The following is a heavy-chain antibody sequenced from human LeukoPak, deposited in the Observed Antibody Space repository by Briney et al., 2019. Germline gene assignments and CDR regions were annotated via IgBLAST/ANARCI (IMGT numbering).Heavy chain of an antibody. CDR2: INHSGST. CDR3: ARGITIYGSGSYYSPRLSWFDP. Sequence: SETLSLTCAVYGGSFSGYYWSWIRQPPGKGLEWIGEINHSGSTNYNPSLKSRLTISVDTSKNQFSLKLSSVTAADTAVYYCARGITIYGSGSYYSPRLSWFDPXXXXTXVTVSS. D-gene: IGHD3-10*01. J-gene: IGHJ5*02. CDR1: GGSFSGYY. V-gene: IGHV4-34*01.